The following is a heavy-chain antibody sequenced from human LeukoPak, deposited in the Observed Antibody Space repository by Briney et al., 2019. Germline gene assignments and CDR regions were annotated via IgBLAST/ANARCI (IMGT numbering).Heavy chain of an antibody. CDR3: ARVGGTHGN. CDR2: ISSSSSTI. CDR1: GFTFSSYS. J-gene: IGHJ4*02. Sequence: GGSLRLSCAASGFTFSSYSMNWVRQAPGKGLEWVSYISSSSSTIYYADSVKGRFTISRDNAKNSLYLQMNSLRAEDTAVYYCARVGGTHGNWGQGTLVTVSS. V-gene: IGHV3-48*01. D-gene: IGHD3-10*01.